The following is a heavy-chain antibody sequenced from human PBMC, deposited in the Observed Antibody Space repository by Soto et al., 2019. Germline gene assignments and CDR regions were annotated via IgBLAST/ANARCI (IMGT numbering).Heavy chain of an antibody. J-gene: IGHJ4*02. CDR1: GLTFNNAW. CDR3: ATAPGYWHASPFDY. V-gene: IGHV3-15*01. D-gene: IGHD2-15*01. CDR2: IKSETDGGTT. Sequence: EVQLVESGGGLVKPGGSLRLSCAASGLTFNNAWMNWVRQSPEKGLEWLGLIKSETDGGTTDYAAPVKGRFTISRDDSRNTVYLQINSLQIEDTAVYYGATAPGYWHASPFDYWGQGTLVTVSS.